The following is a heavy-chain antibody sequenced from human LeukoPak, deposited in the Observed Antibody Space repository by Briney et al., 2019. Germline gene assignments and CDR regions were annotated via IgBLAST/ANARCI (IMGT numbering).Heavy chain of an antibody. Sequence: PGGSLRLSCASSGFTFSSYEINWVRQAPGKGLEWVSYISSSGSSIYYADSVKGRFTISRDNAKNSLYLQMNSLRAEDTAVYYCAGVRQTTVTTAYYFDYWGQGTLVTVSS. D-gene: IGHD4-17*01. CDR3: AGVRQTTVTTAYYFDY. CDR1: GFTFSSYE. V-gene: IGHV3-48*03. J-gene: IGHJ4*02. CDR2: ISSSGSSI.